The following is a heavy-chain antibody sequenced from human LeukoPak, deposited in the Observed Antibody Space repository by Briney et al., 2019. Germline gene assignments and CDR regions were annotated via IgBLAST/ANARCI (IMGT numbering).Heavy chain of an antibody. CDR2: IYYSGST. V-gene: IGHV4-59*08. CDR1: GGSISSYY. D-gene: IGHD3-9*01. Sequence: SETLSLTCTVSGGSISSYYRSWIRQPPGKGLEWIGSIYYSGSTNYNPSLKSRVTISVDTSKNQFSLQLSSVPAADPPVDYCGRQMYYDILTGYYYHGMDVWGQGATVTVSS. J-gene: IGHJ6*02. CDR3: GRQMYYDILTGYYYHGMDV.